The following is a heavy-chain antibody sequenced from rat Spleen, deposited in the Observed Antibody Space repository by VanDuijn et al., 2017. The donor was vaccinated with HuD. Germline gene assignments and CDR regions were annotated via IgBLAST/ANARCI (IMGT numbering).Heavy chain of an antibody. V-gene: IGHV5-7*01. J-gene: IGHJ3*01. CDR3: ARPSYGYPFAY. CDR1: GFTFSDYN. Sequence: EVQLVESGGGLVQPGRSLKLSCAASGFTFSDYNMAWVRQAPKKGLELVATITYDGSSTYYRDSVKGRFTISRDNAKSTLYLQMDSLRSEDTATYYCARPSYGYPFAYWGQGTLVTVSS. CDR2: ITYDGSST. D-gene: IGHD1-7*01.